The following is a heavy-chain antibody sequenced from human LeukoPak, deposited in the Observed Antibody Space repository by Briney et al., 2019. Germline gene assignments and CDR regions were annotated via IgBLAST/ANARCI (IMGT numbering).Heavy chain of an antibody. D-gene: IGHD3-10*01. J-gene: IGHJ3*02. Sequence: SVKVSCRASGGTFSSYAISWVRQAPGQGLEWMGGIIPIFGTANYAQKFQGRVTITADESTSTAYMELSSLRSEDTAVYYCATTNNFIGSGSYYSVAFDIWGQGTMVTVSS. CDR2: IIPIFGTA. CDR1: GGTFSSYA. V-gene: IGHV1-69*13. CDR3: ATTNNFIGSGSYYSVAFDI.